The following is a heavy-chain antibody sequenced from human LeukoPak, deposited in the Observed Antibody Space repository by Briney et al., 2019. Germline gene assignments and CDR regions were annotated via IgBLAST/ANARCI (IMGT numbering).Heavy chain of an antibody. Sequence: GGSLRLSCAASGFTFSSYAMSWVRQAPGKGLEWVSAISGSGGSTYYADSVKGRFTISRDNSKNTLYLQMNSLRAEDTAVYYCAKSPGGFWSGYPDYWGQGTLVTVSS. D-gene: IGHD3-3*01. CDR3: AKSPGGFWSGYPDY. V-gene: IGHV3-23*01. CDR2: ISGSGGST. J-gene: IGHJ4*02. CDR1: GFTFSSYA.